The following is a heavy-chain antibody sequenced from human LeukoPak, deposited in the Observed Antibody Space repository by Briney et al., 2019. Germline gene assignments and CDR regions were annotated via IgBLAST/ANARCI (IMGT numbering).Heavy chain of an antibody. J-gene: IGHJ4*02. Sequence: ASVKVSCEASGYTFTGYYMHWVRQAPGQGLEWMGGINHNSGGTNYAQKFQGRVTMTRDTSISTAYMELSRLRSDDTAVYYCARVPLSVLSSSGYYLDYWGQGTLVTVSS. CDR2: INHNSGGT. V-gene: IGHV1-2*02. D-gene: IGHD3-22*01. CDR1: GYTFTGYY. CDR3: ARVPLSVLSSSGYYLDY.